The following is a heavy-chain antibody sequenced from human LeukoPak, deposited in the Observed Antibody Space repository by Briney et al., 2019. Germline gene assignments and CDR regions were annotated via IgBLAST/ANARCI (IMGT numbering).Heavy chain of an antibody. J-gene: IGHJ6*03. Sequence: GGSMRLSCAAPGSDSRNTRMNWVRQAPGKGLEREVNIKREGRVTNYVDSVKGRITISRDNAKNSLFLQMRSLRAEDTAVYYCARGSLRQYYMDVWGKGTTVAVSS. CDR2: IKREGRVT. V-gene: IGHV3-7*01. CDR1: GSDSRNTR. CDR3: ARGSLRQYYMDV.